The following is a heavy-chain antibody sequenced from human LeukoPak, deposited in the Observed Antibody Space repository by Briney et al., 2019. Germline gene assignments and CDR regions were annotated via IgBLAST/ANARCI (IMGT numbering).Heavy chain of an antibody. CDR1: GGSISSGDYY. J-gene: IGHJ3*02. CDR3: ARVWYYYDSSGDPDLGAFDI. Sequence: SETLSLTCNVSGGSISSGDYYWSWIRQPPGKGLEWIGYIYYSGSTYYNPSLKSRVTISVDTSKNQFSLKLSSVTAADTAVYYCARVWYYYDSSGDPDLGAFDIWGQGTMVTVSS. V-gene: IGHV4-30-4*08. CDR2: IYYSGST. D-gene: IGHD3-22*01.